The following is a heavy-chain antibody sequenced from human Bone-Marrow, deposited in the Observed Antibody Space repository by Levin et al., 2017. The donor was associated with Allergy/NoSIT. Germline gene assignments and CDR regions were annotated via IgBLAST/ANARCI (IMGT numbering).Heavy chain of an antibody. Sequence: PGGSLRLSCEASGFTFSDYWMSWVRQTPGKGLEWVATIIQNGGERYYVDSVKGRFTISRDNVQNSLYLQMNSLRAEDTAVYYCVRAAPGDCSGATCYIFGYWGQGTLVTVSS. CDR1: GFTFSDYW. CDR3: VRAAPGDCSGATCYIFGY. J-gene: IGHJ4*02. CDR2: IIQNGGER. V-gene: IGHV3-7*01. D-gene: IGHD2-2*02.